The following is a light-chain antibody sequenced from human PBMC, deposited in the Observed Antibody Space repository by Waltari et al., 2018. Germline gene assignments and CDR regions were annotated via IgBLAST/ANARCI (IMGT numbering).Light chain of an antibody. CDR1: QGIRPV. Sequence: DIQMTQSPSSVSASVGDRVTFTCRASQGIRPVLALHQQKPGKAPKLLIYAAYMLESGVPSRCSGSGAGTDFTLTISSLQPEDFATYYCQHAKSFPLTFGGGTKVEIK. J-gene: IGKJ4*01. CDR3: QHAKSFPLT. CDR2: AAY. V-gene: IGKV1-12*01.